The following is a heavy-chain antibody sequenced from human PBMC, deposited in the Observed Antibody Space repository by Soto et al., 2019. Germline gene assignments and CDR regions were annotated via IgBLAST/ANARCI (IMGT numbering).Heavy chain of an antibody. Sequence: KTSETLSLTCTVSGGSITSGGYYWGWIRQHPGKGLEWIGYIHYSGNTYYNPSLKSRVMISVDTSKNQFSLNLSSVTAADTAVYYCAKAGNSYFAWFDSWGQGTLVTVSS. V-gene: IGHV4-31*03. CDR1: GGSITSGGYY. J-gene: IGHJ5*01. CDR3: AKAGNSYFAWFDS. CDR2: IHYSGNT. D-gene: IGHD6-6*01.